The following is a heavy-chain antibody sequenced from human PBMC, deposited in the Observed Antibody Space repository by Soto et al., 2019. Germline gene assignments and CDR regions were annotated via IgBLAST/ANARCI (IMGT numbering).Heavy chain of an antibody. Sequence: SETLSLTCSVSGASVSSVNDYWSWIRQPPGKGLEWIGYIYHSGITNYNPSLKSRVTISLDTSKNQCSLTLTSVTAADTAAYFCARLDLTYYFDYWGQGTPVTVSS. D-gene: IGHD3-16*01. V-gene: IGHV4-61*01. J-gene: IGHJ4*02. CDR3: ARLDLTYYFDY. CDR2: IYHSGIT. CDR1: GASVSSVNDY.